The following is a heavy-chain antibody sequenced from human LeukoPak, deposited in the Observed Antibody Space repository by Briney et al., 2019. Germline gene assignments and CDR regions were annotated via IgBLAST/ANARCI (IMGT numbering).Heavy chain of an antibody. CDR3: AKVTPYYDILTGPFDY. CDR1: GFTFSSYA. J-gene: IGHJ4*02. D-gene: IGHD3-9*01. Sequence: GGSLRLSCAASGFTFSSYAMSWVRQAPGKGLEWVSAISGSGGSTYYADSAKGRFTISRDNSKNTLYLQMNSLRAEDTAVYYCAKVTPYYDILTGPFDYWGQGTLVTVSS. CDR2: ISGSGGST. V-gene: IGHV3-23*01.